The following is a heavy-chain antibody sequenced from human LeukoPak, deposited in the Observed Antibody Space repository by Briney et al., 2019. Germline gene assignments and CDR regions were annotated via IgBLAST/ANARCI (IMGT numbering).Heavy chain of an antibody. J-gene: IGHJ4*02. CDR2: INPNSGGT. CDR1: GYTFTGYY. Sequence: GASVKVSCKASGYTFTGYYMHWVRQAPGQGLEWMGWINPNSGGTNYAQKFQGRVTMTRDTSICTAYMELSRLRSDDTAVYYCARVKYSGSFPVGYWGQGTLVTVSS. D-gene: IGHD1-26*01. V-gene: IGHV1-2*02. CDR3: ARVKYSGSFPVGY.